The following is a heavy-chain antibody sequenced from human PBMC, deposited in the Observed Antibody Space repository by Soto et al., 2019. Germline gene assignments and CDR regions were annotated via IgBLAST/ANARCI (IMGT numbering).Heavy chain of an antibody. CDR2: INAGNGNT. CDR1: GYTFTSYA. V-gene: IGHV1-3*01. Sequence: ASVKVSCKASGYTFTSYAMHWVRQAPGQRLEWMGWINAGNGNTKYSQKFQGRVTITRDTSASTAYMELSSLRSEDTAVYYCAYSEIMTTVTTGYYYMDVWGKGTTVTVSS. J-gene: IGHJ6*03. D-gene: IGHD4-17*01. CDR3: AYSEIMTTVTTGYYYMDV.